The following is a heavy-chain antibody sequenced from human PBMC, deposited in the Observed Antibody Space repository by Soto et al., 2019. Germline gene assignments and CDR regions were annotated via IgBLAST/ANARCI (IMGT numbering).Heavy chain of an antibody. Sequence: PGGSLRLSCAAFGFKISSSSMNWVRQAPGRGLEWVAYISDSGSNTLYADSVKGRFTVSRDTAKNSLYLQMSGLRDEDRAVYYCVKVLARGVGVPRFYFDSWGQGALVTVSS. D-gene: IGHD2-2*01. J-gene: IGHJ4*02. CDR2: ISDSGSNT. CDR1: GFKISSSS. V-gene: IGHV3-48*02. CDR3: VKVLARGVGVPRFYFDS.